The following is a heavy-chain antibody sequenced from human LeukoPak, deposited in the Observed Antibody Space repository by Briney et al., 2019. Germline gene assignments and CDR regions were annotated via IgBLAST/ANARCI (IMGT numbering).Heavy chain of an antibody. Sequence: PSETLSLTCAVSGGSLRRHFWAWIRQPPGMGLEWIGEINLVGITTYNKSLGGRASISMDTSNNQFSLTLQSVTAADTALYFCARFTTADEDDSAFDHWGQRSLVIVSS. V-gene: IGHV4-34*01. CDR1: GGSLRRHF. D-gene: IGHD1-1*01. CDR2: INLVGIT. CDR3: ARFTTADEDDSAFDH. J-gene: IGHJ4*02.